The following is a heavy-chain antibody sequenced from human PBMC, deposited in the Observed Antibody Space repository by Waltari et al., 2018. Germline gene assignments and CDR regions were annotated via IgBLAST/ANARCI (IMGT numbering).Heavy chain of an antibody. D-gene: IGHD1-26*01. CDR2: ISSSSSYI. CDR3: ASLSGSYFYYYGMDV. J-gene: IGHJ6*02. Sequence: EVQLVESGGGLVKPGGSLRLSCAASGFTFSSYSMNWVRKAPGTGLEWVSSISSSSSYIYYADSVKGRFTISRDNAKNSLYLQMNSLRAEDTAVYYCASLSGSYFYYYGMDVWGQGTTVTVSS. V-gene: IGHV3-21*01. CDR1: GFTFSSYS.